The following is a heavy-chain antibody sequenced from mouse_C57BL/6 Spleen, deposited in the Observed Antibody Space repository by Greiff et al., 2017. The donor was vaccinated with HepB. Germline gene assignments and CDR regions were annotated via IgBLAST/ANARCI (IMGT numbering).Heavy chain of an antibody. CDR1: GFTFSDYG. D-gene: IGHD1-1*01. CDR3: ARPSGSSRYWYFDV. CDR2: ISSGSSTI. Sequence: EVKLVESGGGLVKPGGSLKLSCAASGFTFSDYGMHWVRQAPEKGLEWVAYISSGSSTIYYADTVKGRFTISRDNAKNTLFLQMTSLRSEDTAMYYCARPSGSSRYWYFDVWGTGTTVTVSS. V-gene: IGHV5-17*01. J-gene: IGHJ1*03.